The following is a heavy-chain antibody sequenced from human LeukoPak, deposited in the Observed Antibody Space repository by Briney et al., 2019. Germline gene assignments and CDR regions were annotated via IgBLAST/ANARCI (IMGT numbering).Heavy chain of an antibody. CDR3: ARDAGYSSGWSHWYLDL. CDR1: GFTFSGYS. Sequence: GESLRLSCAASGFTFSGYSLNWVRQAPGKGLEWVSYISGSGTTIYYGDSVKGRFTISRDKAKNSIYLQMNSLTDEDTAVYYCARDAGYSSGWSHWYLDLWGRGTLVTVSS. V-gene: IGHV3-48*02. J-gene: IGHJ2*01. D-gene: IGHD6-19*01. CDR2: ISGSGTTI.